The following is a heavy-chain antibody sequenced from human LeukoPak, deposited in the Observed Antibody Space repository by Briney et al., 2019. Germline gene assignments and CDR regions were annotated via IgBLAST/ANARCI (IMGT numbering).Heavy chain of an antibody. V-gene: IGHV1-69*13. CDR2: IIPIFGTA. CDR1: GGTFSSYA. Sequence: ASVKASCKASGGTFSSYAISWVRQAPGQGLEWMGGIIPIFGTANYAQKFQGRVTITADESTSTAYMELSSLRSEDTAVYYCASIVVVPAENYYMDVWGKGTTVTVSS. J-gene: IGHJ6*03. CDR3: ASIVVVPAENYYMDV. D-gene: IGHD2-2*01.